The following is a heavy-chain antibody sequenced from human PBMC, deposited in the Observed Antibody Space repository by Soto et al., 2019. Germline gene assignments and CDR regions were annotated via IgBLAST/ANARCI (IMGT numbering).Heavy chain of an antibody. D-gene: IGHD3-22*01. J-gene: IGHJ5*02. CDR3: ARVFSAGGYTYRSWFDP. CDR2: IWYDGSNK. CDR1: GFTFSSYG. Sequence: GGSLRLSCAASGFTFSSYGMHWVRQAPGKGLEWVAVIWYDGSNKYYADSVKGRFTISRDNSKNTLYLQMNSLRAEDTAVYYCARVFSAGGYTYRSWFDPWGQGTLVTVSS. V-gene: IGHV3-33*01.